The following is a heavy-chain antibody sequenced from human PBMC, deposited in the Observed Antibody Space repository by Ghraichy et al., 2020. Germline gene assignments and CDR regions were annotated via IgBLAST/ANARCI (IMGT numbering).Heavy chain of an antibody. D-gene: IGHD1-26*01. Sequence: GGSLRLSCAASRFTFSSYTMHWVRQAPGKGLEWVALISYDGSNKNYADSVKGRFTISRDNSKKTLYLQMNSLRTEDTAVYYCARDMGRAYLDYWGQGTLVTVSS. CDR3: ARDMGRAYLDY. V-gene: IGHV3-30-3*01. CDR2: ISYDGSNK. J-gene: IGHJ4*02. CDR1: RFTFSSYT.